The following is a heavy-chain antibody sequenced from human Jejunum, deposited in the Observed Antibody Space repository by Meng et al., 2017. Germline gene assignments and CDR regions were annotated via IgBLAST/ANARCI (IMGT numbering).Heavy chain of an antibody. CDR3: VRDSLAVRGDITDY. CDR1: GGSISPYF. J-gene: IGHJ4*02. CDR2: IYTSGST. Sequence: GSLRLSCTVSGGSISPYFWSWIRQPPGRGLEWIGRIYTSGSTTYNPSLKTRVTMSIDTSKNQFSLKLSTVSAADTAMYYCVRDSLAVRGDITDYWGQGTLVTVSS. V-gene: IGHV4-4*07. D-gene: IGHD3-10*01.